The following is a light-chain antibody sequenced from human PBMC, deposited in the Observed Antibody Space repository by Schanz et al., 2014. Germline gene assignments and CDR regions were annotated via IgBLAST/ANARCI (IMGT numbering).Light chain of an antibody. CDR2: GVS. J-gene: IGLJ3*02. Sequence: QSALTQPPSASGSPGQSVTISCTGTSSDVGGYNYVSWYQQHPGKAPRLIIYGVSQRPSGVPDRFSGSKSGNTASLTVSGLQAEDEADYYCCSYVAHHWLFGVGTKLTVL. CDR3: CSYVAHHWL. CDR1: SSDVGGYNY. V-gene: IGLV2-8*01.